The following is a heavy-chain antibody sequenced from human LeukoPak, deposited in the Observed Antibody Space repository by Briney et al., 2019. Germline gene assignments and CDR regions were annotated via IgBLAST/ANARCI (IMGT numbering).Heavy chain of an antibody. CDR3: ATVSYYDHAFDY. J-gene: IGHJ4*02. CDR2: FDPEDGET. D-gene: IGHD3-22*01. V-gene: IGHV1-24*01. Sequence: ASVKVSCKVSVDTPSVFSMHCGQPAPGKGLECGGGFDPEDGETIYAQKFRGGVTMTEDTPTDTAYMEGSSLASGDTAGSYCATVSYYDHAFDYWGQGTLVTVSS. CDR1: VDTPSVFS.